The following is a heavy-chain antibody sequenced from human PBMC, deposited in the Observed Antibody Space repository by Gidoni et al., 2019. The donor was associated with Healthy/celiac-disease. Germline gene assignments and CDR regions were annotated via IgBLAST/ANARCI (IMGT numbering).Heavy chain of an antibody. Sequence: EVQRVESGGGDVQPGGSRRRSCAASGFTFSSSWMPWVRQAPGKGLGWVSRINSDGSSTRYAASVKCRFTLSRYNAKNPLYLQMNSLRAEDTAVYYCARDPGRGSHFDYWGQGTLVTVSS. D-gene: IGHD3-10*01. V-gene: IGHV3-74*01. CDR1: GFTFSSSW. CDR3: ARDPGRGSHFDY. CDR2: INSDGSST. J-gene: IGHJ4*02.